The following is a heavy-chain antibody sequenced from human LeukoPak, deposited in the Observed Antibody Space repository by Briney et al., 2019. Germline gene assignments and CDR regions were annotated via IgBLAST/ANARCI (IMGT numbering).Heavy chain of an antibody. J-gene: IGHJ6*02. Sequence: PGRSLRLSCAASGFTSSSYAMHWVRQAPGKGLEWVAVISYDGSNKYYADSVKGRFTISRDNSKNTLYLQMNSLRAEDTAVYYCARGPERTGVGTRYYYDMDVWGQGTTVTVSS. D-gene: IGHD2-8*01. CDR2: ISYDGSNK. CDR3: ARGPERTGVGTRYYYDMDV. V-gene: IGHV3-30-3*01. CDR1: GFTSSSYA.